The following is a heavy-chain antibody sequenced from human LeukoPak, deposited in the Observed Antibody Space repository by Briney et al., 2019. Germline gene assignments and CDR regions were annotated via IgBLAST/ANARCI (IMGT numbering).Heavy chain of an antibody. Sequence: GPVKVSCKASGYIFTNYDISWVRQVPGQGREWMGRISTYTGNTNYAQKLQGRVTMTTDTSTSTAYMELRSLTSDDTAMYYCARDYGSVYWGQGTLVTVSP. J-gene: IGHJ4*02. D-gene: IGHD4-17*01. V-gene: IGHV1-18*04. CDR2: ISTYTGNT. CDR1: GYIFTNYD. CDR3: ARDYGSVY.